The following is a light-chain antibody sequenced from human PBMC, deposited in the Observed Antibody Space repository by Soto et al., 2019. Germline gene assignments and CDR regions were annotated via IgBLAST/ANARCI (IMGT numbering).Light chain of an antibody. Sequence: EIVVTQSPATLSASPWERATLSCRASQSIDTDLAWYQQKPGQAPRLLIFGAATRTTGVPARFSGSGSGTDFTLTISSLQPEDVATYYCQQLDSYPLTFGGGTKVDIK. CDR3: QQLDSYPLT. J-gene: IGKJ4*01. CDR1: QSIDTD. V-gene: IGKV3-15*01. CDR2: GAA.